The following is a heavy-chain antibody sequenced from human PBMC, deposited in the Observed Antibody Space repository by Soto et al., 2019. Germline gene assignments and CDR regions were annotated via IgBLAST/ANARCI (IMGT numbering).Heavy chain of an antibody. J-gene: IGHJ6*02. CDR2: IIPIFGTA. Sequence: SVKVSCKASGGTFSSYAISWVRQAPGQGLEWMGGIIPIFGTANYAQKFQGRVTITADESTSTAYMELSSLRSEDTAVYYCAKTTESGPRFVPGRNYYYYDGMDVWGQGTTVTVSS. CDR1: GGTFSSYA. V-gene: IGHV1-69*13. CDR3: AKTTESGPRFVPGRNYYYYDGMDV. D-gene: IGHD1-1*01.